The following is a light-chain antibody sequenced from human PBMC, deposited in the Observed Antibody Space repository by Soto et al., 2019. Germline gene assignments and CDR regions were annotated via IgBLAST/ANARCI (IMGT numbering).Light chain of an antibody. J-gene: IGKJ4*01. Sequence: AIQWTQSPSSLSASVGDRDTITCRASQGISSDLAWYQQKPGKAPKLLIYDASSLESGVPSRFSGSGSGTDFTRTISSLQPEDFATYYCQQFNSYPLTCGGGTKVEIK. CDR2: DAS. V-gene: IGKV1-13*02. CDR1: QGISSD. CDR3: QQFNSYPLT.